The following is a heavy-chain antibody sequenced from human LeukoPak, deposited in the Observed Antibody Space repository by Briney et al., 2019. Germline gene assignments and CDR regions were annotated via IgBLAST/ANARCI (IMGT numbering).Heavy chain of an antibody. V-gene: IGHV1-8*01. CDR2: MNPNSGDT. CDR3: ADGEGSY. D-gene: IGHD5-24*01. J-gene: IGHJ4*02. Sequence: ASVKVSCKASGYTFTNYEINWVRQATGQGLEWMGWMNPNSGDTAYAQKFQGRITITADKSTSTAYMELSSLRSEDTAVYYCADGEGSYWGQGTLVTVSS. CDR1: GYTFTNYE.